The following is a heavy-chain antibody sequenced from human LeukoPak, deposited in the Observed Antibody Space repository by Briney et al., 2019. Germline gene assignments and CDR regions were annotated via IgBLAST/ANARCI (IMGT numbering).Heavy chain of an antibody. CDR1: GFTFSSYW. CDR2: VNTDGSST. Sequence: GGSLRLSRAASGFTFSSYWMHWVRQAPGKGLVWVSGVNTDGSSTNYADSVEGRFTISRDNAKNTVYLQMNSLRVEDMAVYYCYGGNAEQWGQGTLVTVSS. V-gene: IGHV3-74*01. CDR3: YGGNAEQ. D-gene: IGHD4/OR15-4a*01. J-gene: IGHJ1*01.